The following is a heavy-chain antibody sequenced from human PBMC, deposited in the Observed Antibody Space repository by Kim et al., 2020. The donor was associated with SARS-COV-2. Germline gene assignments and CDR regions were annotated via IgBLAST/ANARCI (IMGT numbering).Heavy chain of an antibody. J-gene: IGHJ4*02. Sequence: GGSLRLSCAASGFTVSSNYMSWVRQAPGKGLEWVSVIYSGGSTYYADSVKGRFTISRDNSKNTLYLQMNSLRAEDTAVYYCARDYYDSSGYQSDYWGQGTLVTVSS. CDR2: IYSGGST. CDR3: ARDYYDSSGYQSDY. D-gene: IGHD3-22*01. V-gene: IGHV3-66*01. CDR1: GFTVSSNY.